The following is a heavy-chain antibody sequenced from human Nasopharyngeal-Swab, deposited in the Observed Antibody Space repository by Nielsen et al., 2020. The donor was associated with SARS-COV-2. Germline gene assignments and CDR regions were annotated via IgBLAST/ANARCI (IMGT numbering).Heavy chain of an antibody. J-gene: IGHJ3*02. D-gene: IGHD2-2*01. Sequence: ASVKVSCKASGGTFSSYAISWVRQANGQGLEWMGWMNPNSGNTGYAQKFQGRVTMTRNTSISTAYMELSSLRSEDTAVYYCARGGGSTSNGAFDIWGQGTMVTVSS. CDR3: ARGGGSTSNGAFDI. V-gene: IGHV1-8*02. CDR2: MNPNSGNT. CDR1: GGTFSSYA.